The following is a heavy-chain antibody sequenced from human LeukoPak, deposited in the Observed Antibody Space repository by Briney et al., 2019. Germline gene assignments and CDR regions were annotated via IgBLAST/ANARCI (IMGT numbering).Heavy chain of an antibody. J-gene: IGHJ4*02. CDR3: ARVTTMIVVVMGD. CDR1: GGTFSSYA. Sequence: SVKVSCKASGGTFSSYAISWVRQAPGQGLEWMGGIIPIFGTANYAQKFQGRVTITADESTSTAYMELSSLRSEDTAVYYCARVTTMIVVVMGDWGQGTLVTVSS. CDR2: IIPIFGTA. D-gene: IGHD3-22*01. V-gene: IGHV1-69*13.